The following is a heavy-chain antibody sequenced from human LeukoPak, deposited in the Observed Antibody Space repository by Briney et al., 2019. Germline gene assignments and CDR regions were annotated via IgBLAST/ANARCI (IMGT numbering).Heavy chain of an antibody. D-gene: IGHD2-15*01. Sequence: GGSLRLSCAAPEFTVRSNSMTWVRQAPGKGLEWVSVIYTGGGTHYADSVRGRFTISRDNSKNTLYLQMNSLRAEDTAVYFCARDLGYCSGGTCYVGYFDYWGQGTLVTVSS. CDR2: IYTGGGT. CDR1: EFTVRSNS. V-gene: IGHV3-66*01. CDR3: ARDLGYCSGGTCYVGYFDY. J-gene: IGHJ4*02.